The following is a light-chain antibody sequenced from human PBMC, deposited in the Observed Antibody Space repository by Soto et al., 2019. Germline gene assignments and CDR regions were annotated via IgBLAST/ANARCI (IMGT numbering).Light chain of an antibody. V-gene: IGKV3-20*01. CDR1: RSVNNNY. Sequence: EIVLTQSPGTLSLSPGERATLSCRASRSVNNNYLAWYQQKPGQAPRLLIYGASTRATGIPDRFSGSGSGTDFTLTISRLEPEDSAVYYCQQYGSSPTWTFGQGTKVDIK. CDR3: QQYGSSPTWT. CDR2: GAS. J-gene: IGKJ1*01.